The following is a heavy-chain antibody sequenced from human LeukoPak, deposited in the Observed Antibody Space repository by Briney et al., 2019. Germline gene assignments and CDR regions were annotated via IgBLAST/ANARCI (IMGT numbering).Heavy chain of an antibody. V-gene: IGHV3-11*01. CDR2: ISSSGSTI. CDR3: ARALRFLIDAFDI. CDR1: GFTFSDYY. D-gene: IGHD3-3*01. Sequence: PGGSLRLSCAASGFTFSDYYMSWIRQAPGKGLEWVSYISSSGSTIYYADSVKGRLTISRDNAKNSLYLQMNSLRAEDTAVYYCARALRFLIDAFDIWGQGTMVTVSS. J-gene: IGHJ3*02.